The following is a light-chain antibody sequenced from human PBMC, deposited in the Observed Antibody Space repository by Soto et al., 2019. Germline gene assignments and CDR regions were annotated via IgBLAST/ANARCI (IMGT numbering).Light chain of an antibody. CDR1: QSVSSN. CDR2: GAS. J-gene: IGKJ1*01. V-gene: IGKV3-15*01. CDR3: QQYNNWQWT. Sequence: EIVMTQSPATLSVSPGERATLSCRTSQSVSSNLAWYQQKPGQAPRLLIYGASTRATGIPARFSGGGSGTEFTLTISSLQSEDFAVYYCQQYNNWQWTFGQGTKVEIK.